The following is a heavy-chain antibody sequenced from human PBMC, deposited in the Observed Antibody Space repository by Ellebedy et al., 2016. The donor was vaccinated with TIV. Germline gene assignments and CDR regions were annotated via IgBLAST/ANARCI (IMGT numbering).Heavy chain of an antibody. J-gene: IGHJ6*03. V-gene: IGHV4-31*03. CDR2: IYYSGST. CDR3: ARVFPHYYGSGSYYYYMDV. CDR1: GGSISSGGYY. D-gene: IGHD3-10*01. Sequence: SETLSLTXTVSGGSISSGGYYWSWIRQHPGKGLEWIGYIYYSGSTYYNPSLKSRVTISVDTSKNQFSLKLSSVTAADTAVYYCARVFPHYYGSGSYYYYMDVWGKGTTVTVSS.